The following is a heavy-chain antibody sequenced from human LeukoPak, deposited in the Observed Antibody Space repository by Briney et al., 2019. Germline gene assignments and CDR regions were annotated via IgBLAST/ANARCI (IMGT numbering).Heavy chain of an antibody. CDR1: GFTFSSYA. Sequence: GGSLRLSCAASGFTFSSYAMSWVRQAPGKGLEWVSAISGSGGSTYYADSVKGRFTISRDNSKSTLFLQMNSLRAEDTAVYYCAKDPRVGSRVATPRHWGQGTLVTVSS. D-gene: IGHD5-24*01. V-gene: IGHV3-23*01. CDR2: ISGSGGST. CDR3: AKDPRVGSRVATPRH. J-gene: IGHJ4*02.